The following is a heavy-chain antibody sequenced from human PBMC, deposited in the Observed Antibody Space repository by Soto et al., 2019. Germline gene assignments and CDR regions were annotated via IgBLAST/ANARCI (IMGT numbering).Heavy chain of an antibody. CDR3: ARGTRIASAGYYFDF. D-gene: IGHD6-25*01. CDR1: GDSLSSGDYY. Sequence: QVQLQESGPGLVKPSQTLSLTCTVSGDSLSSGDYYWSWIRQPPGKGLEWIGYITYSGFTYNNPSLKSRLSISVDTSKNQFSLRLSSVTAADTAVFYCARGTRIASAGYYFDFWGPGTLVTVSS. CDR2: ITYSGFT. V-gene: IGHV4-30-4*01. J-gene: IGHJ4*02.